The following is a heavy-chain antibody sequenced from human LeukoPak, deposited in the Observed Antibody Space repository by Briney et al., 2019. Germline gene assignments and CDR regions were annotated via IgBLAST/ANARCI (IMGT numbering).Heavy chain of an antibody. CDR3: ARAIVRGNWFDP. V-gene: IGHV4-39*01. CDR1: GGSISGSNYY. D-gene: IGHD3-10*01. Sequence: PSETLSLTCTVSGGSISGSNYYWGWIRQPPGKGLEWIGSIYYSGSTYYNPSLKSRVTISVDTSKNQFSLKLSSVTAADTAVYYCARAIVRGNWFDPWGQGTLVTVSS. J-gene: IGHJ5*02. CDR2: IYYSGST.